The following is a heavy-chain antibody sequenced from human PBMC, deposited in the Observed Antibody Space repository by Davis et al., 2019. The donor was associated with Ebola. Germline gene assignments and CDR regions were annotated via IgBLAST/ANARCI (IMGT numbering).Heavy chain of an antibody. CDR3: ARYMGSSGIGYFDY. J-gene: IGHJ4*02. CDR1: GFTFSTYG. D-gene: IGHD3-22*01. V-gene: IGHV3-30*02. Sequence: GESLKISCAGSGFTFSTYGMHWVRQAPGKGLEWVAWIRYAGNDRYYADSVEGRFTISRDNSRNTLYLQMNSLRVEDTAVYYCARYMGSSGIGYFDYWGQGTLVTVSS. CDR2: IRYAGNDR.